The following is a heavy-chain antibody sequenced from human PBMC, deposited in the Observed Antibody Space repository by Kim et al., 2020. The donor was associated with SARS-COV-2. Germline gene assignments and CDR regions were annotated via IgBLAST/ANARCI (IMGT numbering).Heavy chain of an antibody. CDR3: ARGGWWNY. CDR2: IDKNSRYI. Sequence: GGSLRLSCAASGFSFSTYSMLWVRQSPAKGLEWVASIDKNSRYIYYADSVEGRFTISRDNAKSSLFLQMNSLTAEDSAVHVCARGGWWNYGGQGAVVTVS. V-gene: IGHV3-21*01. D-gene: IGHD2-15*01. J-gene: IGHJ4*02. CDR1: GFSFSTYS.